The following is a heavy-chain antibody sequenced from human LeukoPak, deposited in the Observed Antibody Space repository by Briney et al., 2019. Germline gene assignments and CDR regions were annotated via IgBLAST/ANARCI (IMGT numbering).Heavy chain of an antibody. J-gene: IGHJ5*02. CDR1: GGSITSDY. Sequence: SETLSLTFTVVGGSITSDYWSWIRQPAGKGLEWIGRIFTSGSTAYNPSLKSRVTMSLGTSKNQFFLKLSSVTAADTAAYFCSRGGANDLWGQGTLVTVSS. CDR2: IFTSGST. V-gene: IGHV4-4*07. CDR3: SRGGANDL. D-gene: IGHD4/OR15-4a*01.